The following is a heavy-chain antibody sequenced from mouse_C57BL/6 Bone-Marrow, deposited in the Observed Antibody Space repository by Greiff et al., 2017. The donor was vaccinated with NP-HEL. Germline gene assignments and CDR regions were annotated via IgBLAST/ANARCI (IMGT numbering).Heavy chain of an antibody. CDR2: ILPGSSST. Sequence: VQLQQSGAELMKPGASVKLSCKATGYTFTGYWIEWVKQRPGHGLEWIGEILPGSSSTNYNEKFKGKATFTADTSSNTAYMQLSSLTTEDSAIYYCARVYGYLYAMDYWGQGTSVTVSS. V-gene: IGHV1-9*01. J-gene: IGHJ4*01. D-gene: IGHD2-2*01. CDR3: ARVYGYLYAMDY. CDR1: GYTFTGYW.